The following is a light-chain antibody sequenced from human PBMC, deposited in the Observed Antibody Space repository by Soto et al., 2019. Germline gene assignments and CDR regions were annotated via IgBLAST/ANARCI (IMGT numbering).Light chain of an antibody. J-gene: IGKJ1*01. CDR3: QQYHSWPA. Sequence: EIVMTQSPDTLSVSPGERATLSCRASQSISSNLACYQQKPGQPPSLVIYDTSTRATGIPARFSGSGSGTEFTLTISSLQSEDFAVYYCQQYHSWPAFGQGTKVDIK. CDR1: QSISSN. CDR2: DTS. V-gene: IGKV3-15*01.